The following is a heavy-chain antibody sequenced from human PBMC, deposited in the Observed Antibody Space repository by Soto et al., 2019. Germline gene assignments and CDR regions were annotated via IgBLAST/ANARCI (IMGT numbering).Heavy chain of an antibody. J-gene: IGHJ6*03. V-gene: IGHV6-1*01. Sequence: SQTLSLTCAISGDSVSSNNAAWNWIRLSPSRGLEWLARTYYRSRWYNDYAVSVRSRITVNPDTSKNQFSLQLTSVTSEDTAVYYCAGTTSHQWYYMDVWGKGTTVTVSS. CDR1: GDSVSSNNAA. CDR3: AGTTSHQWYYMDV. CDR2: TYYRSRWYN. D-gene: IGHD1-7*01.